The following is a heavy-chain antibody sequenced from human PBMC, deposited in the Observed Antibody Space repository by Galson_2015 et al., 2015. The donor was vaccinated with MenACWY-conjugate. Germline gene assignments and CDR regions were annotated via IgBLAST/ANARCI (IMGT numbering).Heavy chain of an antibody. D-gene: IGHD3-22*01. V-gene: IGHV3-11*05. CDR1: GFTFSDYY. CDR3: ARDPDYYDSSGYYYGYGMDV. CDR2: ISSSSSYT. J-gene: IGHJ6*02. Sequence: SLRLSCATSGFTFSDYYMSWIRQAPGKGLEWVSYISSSSSYTNYADSVKGRFTISRDNAKNSLYLQMNSLRAEDTAVYYCARDPDYYDSSGYYYGYGMDVWGQGTTVTVSS.